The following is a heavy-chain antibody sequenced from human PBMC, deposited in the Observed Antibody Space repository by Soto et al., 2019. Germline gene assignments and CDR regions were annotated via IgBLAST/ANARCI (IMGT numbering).Heavy chain of an antibody. CDR3: ARENSSGYYYMPYNWFDP. V-gene: IGHV4-61*01. J-gene: IGHJ5*02. D-gene: IGHD3-22*01. CDR2: IYYSGST. CDR1: GGSVSSGSYY. Sequence: SETLSLTCTVSGGSVSSGSYYWSWIRQPPGKGLEWIGYIYYSGSTNYNPSLKSRVTISVDTSKNQFSLKLSSVTAADTAVYYCARENSSGYYYMPYNWFDPWGQGTLVTVSS.